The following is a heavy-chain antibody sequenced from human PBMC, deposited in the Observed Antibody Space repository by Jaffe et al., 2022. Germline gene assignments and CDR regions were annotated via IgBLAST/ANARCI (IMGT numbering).Heavy chain of an antibody. CDR2: IGGSGSIT. D-gene: IGHD6-13*01. Sequence: EVQLLESGGGLVQPGGSLRLSCAASGFTFSSYAMNWVRQAPGKGLEWVSTIGGSGSITYYADSVKGRFTISRDNSNNTLYLQMNSLRAEDTAVYYCAKRLSYSSSWYYFDYWGQGTLVTVSS. V-gene: IGHV3-23*01. CDR3: AKRLSYSSSWYYFDY. J-gene: IGHJ4*02. CDR1: GFTFSSYA.